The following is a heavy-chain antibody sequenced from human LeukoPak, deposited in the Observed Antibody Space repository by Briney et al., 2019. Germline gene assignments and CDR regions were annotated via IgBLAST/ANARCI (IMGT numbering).Heavy chain of an antibody. CDR2: INQDGTEK. CDR3: ARGGKDKYCSSMTCPFFDY. CDR1: GFTFSSSR. J-gene: IGHJ4*02. V-gene: IGHV3-7*01. D-gene: IGHD2-2*01. Sequence: PGGSLRLSCAASGFTFSSSRMSWVRQAPGKGLEWVANINQDGTEKYYVDSVKGRFTISRDNAKNSLYLQMNSLRAEDTAVYYCARGGKDKYCSSMTCPFFDYWGQGTLVTVSS.